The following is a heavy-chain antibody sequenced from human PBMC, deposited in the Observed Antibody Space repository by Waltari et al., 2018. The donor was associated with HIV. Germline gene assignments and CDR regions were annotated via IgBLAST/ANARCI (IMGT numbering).Heavy chain of an antibody. CDR1: GYTFTSYH. V-gene: IGHV1-46*01. Sequence: QVQLVQSGAEVKKPGASVKVSCKAGGYTFTSYHIHWVRQAPGQGLEWMGKIHPRDGTTSDAHKFQGTVTMTRETSTIAVYMGLSSLRSDDTAVYFCARGIVVLAYALYYFYHWGQGTLATVSS. CDR2: IHPRDGTT. J-gene: IGHJ4*02. CDR3: ARGIVVLAYALYYFYH. D-gene: IGHD2-8*01.